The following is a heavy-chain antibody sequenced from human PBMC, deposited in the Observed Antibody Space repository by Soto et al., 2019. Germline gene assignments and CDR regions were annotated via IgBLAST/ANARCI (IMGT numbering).Heavy chain of an antibody. Sequence: EVQLVESGGGLVQPGRSLRLSCAASGFTFDDYAMHWVRQAPGKGLEWVSGISWNSGSIGYADSVKGRFTISRDNAKNSLYLQMNSLRAEDTALYYCAKDLEYSSSSSWYGGAFDIWGQGTMVTVSS. J-gene: IGHJ3*02. CDR3: AKDLEYSSSSSWYGGAFDI. CDR1: GFTFDDYA. D-gene: IGHD6-6*01. CDR2: ISWNSGSI. V-gene: IGHV3-9*01.